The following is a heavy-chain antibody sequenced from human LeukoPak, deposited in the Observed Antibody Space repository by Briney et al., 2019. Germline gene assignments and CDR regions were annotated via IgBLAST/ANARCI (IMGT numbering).Heavy chain of an antibody. V-gene: IGHV1-8*02. Sequence: ASMKVSCKASGYTFTSYGISWVRQATGQGLEWMGWMNPNSGNTGYAQKFQGRVTMTRNTSISTAYMELSSLRSEDTAVYYCAGGDAYYYGMDVWGQGTTVTVSS. CDR1: GYTFTSYG. CDR2: MNPNSGNT. CDR3: AGGDAYYYGMDV. J-gene: IGHJ6*02.